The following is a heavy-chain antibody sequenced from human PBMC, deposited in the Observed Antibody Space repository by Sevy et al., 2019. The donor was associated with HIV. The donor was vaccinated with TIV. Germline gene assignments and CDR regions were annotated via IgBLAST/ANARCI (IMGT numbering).Heavy chain of an antibody. V-gene: IGHV3-23*01. D-gene: IGHD6-19*01. CDR3: AKDLESNGPAGTGYWFDP. CDR1: GFTFSSYA. Sequence: GGSLRLSCAASGFTFSSYAMSWVRQAPGKGLEWVSAISGSGGSTYYADSVKGRFTISRDTSKNTLYLQMNGLRAEDTAVYYCAKDLESNGPAGTGYWFDPWGQGTLVTVSS. J-gene: IGHJ5*02. CDR2: ISGSGGST.